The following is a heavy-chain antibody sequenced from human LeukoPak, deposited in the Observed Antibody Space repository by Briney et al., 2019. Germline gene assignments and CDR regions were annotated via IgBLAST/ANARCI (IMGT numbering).Heavy chain of an antibody. D-gene: IGHD3-22*01. J-gene: IGHJ6*03. CDR1: GGSISSSNW. CDR2: IYHSGST. Sequence: SGTLSLTCAVSGGSISSSNWWSWVRQPPGKGLEWTGEIYHSGSTNYNPSLKSRVTISVDKSKNQFSLKLSSVTAAGTAVYYCARGAYDSSGYRGYYYYYYMDVWGKGTTVTVSS. CDR3: ARGAYDSSGYRGYYYYYYMDV. V-gene: IGHV4-4*02.